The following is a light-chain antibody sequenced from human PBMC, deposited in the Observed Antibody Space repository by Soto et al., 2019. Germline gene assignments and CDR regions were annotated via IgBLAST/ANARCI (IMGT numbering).Light chain of an antibody. Sequence: DIVMTQSPLSLPVTPGEPASISCRSSQSLLHSNGYNYLDWYLQKPGQSPQLLLSLGSNRASGVPARFSGSGSATDFTLNIARVEAADFGVYYCMQALQSPYTFGQGTKLEIK. CDR1: QSLLHSNGYNY. J-gene: IGKJ2*01. V-gene: IGKV2-28*01. CDR3: MQALQSPYT. CDR2: LGS.